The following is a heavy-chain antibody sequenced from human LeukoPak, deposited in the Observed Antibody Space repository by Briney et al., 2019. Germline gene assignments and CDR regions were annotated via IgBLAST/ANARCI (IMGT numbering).Heavy chain of an antibody. D-gene: IGHD2/OR15-2a*01. J-gene: IGHJ5*02. CDR1: GYNFPGYY. Sequence: GASVKVSCKASGYNFPGYYMHWVRQAPGQGLEWMGWIDPNSGGTKFAQKFQGRVTMTRDTSISTAYMELSRLRSDDTAVYYCARGFRTPITGFDPWGQGTLVTVSS. CDR2: IDPNSGGT. V-gene: IGHV1-2*02. CDR3: ARGFRTPITGFDP.